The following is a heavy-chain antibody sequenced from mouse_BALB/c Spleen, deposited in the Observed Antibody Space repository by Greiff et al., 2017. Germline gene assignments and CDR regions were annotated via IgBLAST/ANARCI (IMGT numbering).Heavy chain of an antibody. J-gene: IGHJ1*01. CDR3: ARDNWDWGYFDV. CDR2: IWAGGST. CDR1: GFSLTSYG. D-gene: IGHD4-1*01. V-gene: IGHV2-9*02. Sequence: VQGVESGPGLVAPSQSLSITCTVSGFSLTSYGVHWVRQPPGKGLEWLGVIWAGGSTNYNSALMSRLSISKDNSKSQVFLKMNSLQTDDTAMYYCARDNWDWGYFDVWGAGTTVTVSS.